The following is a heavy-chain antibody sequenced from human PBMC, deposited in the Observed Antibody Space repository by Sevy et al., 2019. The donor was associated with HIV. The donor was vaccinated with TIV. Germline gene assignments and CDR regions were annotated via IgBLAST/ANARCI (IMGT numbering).Heavy chain of an antibody. V-gene: IGHV2-5*02. CDR2: IYWDDDK. J-gene: IGHJ5*02. CDR3: AHSIAAAGSFDP. Sequence: SGPTLVKPTQTLTLTCTFSGFSLSTSGVGVGWIRQPPGKALEWLALIYWDDDKRYSPSLKSRLTITTDTSKNQVVLTMTNTDPVDTATYYCAHSIAAAGSFDPWGQGTLVTVSS. CDR1: GFSLSTSGVG. D-gene: IGHD6-13*01.